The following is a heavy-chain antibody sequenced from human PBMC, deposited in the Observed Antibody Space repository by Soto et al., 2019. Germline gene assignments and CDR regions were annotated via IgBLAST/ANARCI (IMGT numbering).Heavy chain of an antibody. CDR3: ARGRAYSSSWSNWFDP. Sequence: PGESLKISCKGSGYSFTSYWIGWVRQMPGKGLEWMGIIYHGDSDTRYSPSFQGQVTISADKSISTAYLQWSSLKASDTAMYYCARGRAYSSSWSNWFDPWGQGTLVTVSS. CDR2: IYHGDSDT. J-gene: IGHJ5*02. V-gene: IGHV5-51*01. CDR1: GYSFTSYW. D-gene: IGHD6-13*01.